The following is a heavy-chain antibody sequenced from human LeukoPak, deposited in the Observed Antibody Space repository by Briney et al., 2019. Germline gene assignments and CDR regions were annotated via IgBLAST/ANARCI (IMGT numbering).Heavy chain of an antibody. CDR1: GITFSSYA. CDR3: AKGSYGDYVAIKYYFDY. J-gene: IGHJ4*02. Sequence: GGPLRLSCAASGITFSSYAMSWVRQAPGKGLEWVSAISGSGGSTYYADSVKGRFTISRDNSKNTLYLQMNSLRAEDTAVYYCAKGSYGDYVAIKYYFDYWGQGTLVTVSS. V-gene: IGHV3-23*01. D-gene: IGHD4-17*01. CDR2: ISGSGGST.